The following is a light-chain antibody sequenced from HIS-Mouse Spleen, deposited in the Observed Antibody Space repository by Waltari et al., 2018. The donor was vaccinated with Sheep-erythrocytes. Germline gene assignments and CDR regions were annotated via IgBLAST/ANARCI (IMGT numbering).Light chain of an antibody. J-gene: IGLJ3*02. CDR2: EGNTRTGNHPRRFVVESC. CDR1: SSDVGRYNL. Sequence: QSALTQPASVSGSPGQSITISCTGTSSDVGRYNLVSWYQQHPGKAPKLMISEGNTRTGNHPRRFVVESCKRAARLSNRFSGSQSGNTASLTISGLQAEDEADYYCCSYAGSSTPWVFGGGTKLTVL. CDR3: CSYAGSSTPWV. V-gene: IGLV2-23*01.